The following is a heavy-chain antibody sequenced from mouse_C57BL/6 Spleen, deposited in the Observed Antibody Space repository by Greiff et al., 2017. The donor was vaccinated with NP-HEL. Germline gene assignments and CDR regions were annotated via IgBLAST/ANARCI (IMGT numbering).Heavy chain of an antibody. V-gene: IGHV10-1*01. CDR3: VRHEVEMDY. J-gene: IGHJ4*01. Sequence: EVQLVESGGGLVQPKGSLKLSCAASGFSFNTYAMNWVRQAPGTGLEWVARIRSKSNNYATYYADSVKDRFTISRDDSESMLYLQMNNLQTEDTAMYYCVRHEVEMDYWGQGTSVTGAS. CDR1: GFSFNTYA. CDR2: IRSKSNNYAT.